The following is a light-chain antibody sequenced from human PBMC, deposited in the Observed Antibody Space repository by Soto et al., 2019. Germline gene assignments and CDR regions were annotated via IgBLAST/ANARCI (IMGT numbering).Light chain of an antibody. Sequence: ETVMTQSPVTLSVSPGERATLSCRASQSVSDNLAWYQQKPGQAPRLLIYGTSTRATGIPASFSGSGSGTEFTLTISSLQSEDFAVYYCQQYNNWPITFGGGTKVDIK. CDR3: QQYNNWPIT. CDR1: QSVSDN. V-gene: IGKV3-15*01. CDR2: GTS. J-gene: IGKJ4*01.